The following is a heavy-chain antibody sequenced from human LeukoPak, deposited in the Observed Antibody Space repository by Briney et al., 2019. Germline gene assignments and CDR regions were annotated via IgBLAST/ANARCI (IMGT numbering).Heavy chain of an antibody. J-gene: IGHJ5*02. D-gene: IGHD1-26*01. CDR1: GFTFSNAW. CDR3: TTDPETYYRGNWFDP. Sequence: PGGSLRLSCAASGFTFSNAWMSWVRQAPGKGLEWVGRIKSKTDGGTTDYAAPVKGRFTISRDDSKNTLYLQMNSLKTEDTAVYYCTTDPETYYRGNWFDPWGQGTLVTVSS. V-gene: IGHV3-15*01. CDR2: IKSKTDGGTT.